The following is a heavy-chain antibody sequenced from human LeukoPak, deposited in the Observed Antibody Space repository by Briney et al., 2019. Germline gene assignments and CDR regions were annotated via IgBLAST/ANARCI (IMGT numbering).Heavy chain of an antibody. D-gene: IGHD3-10*01. CDR2: ISSNGGST. CDR3: ARDLSGGGLDY. V-gene: IGHV3-64*01. CDR1: GFTFSVSV. Sequence: PGGSPRLSCAASGFTFSVSVMHWVRQAPGKGLEYVSVISSNGGSTSYANSVKGRFTISRDNSKNTLYLQMGSLRAEDMAVYYCARDLSGGGLDYWGQGTLLTVSS. J-gene: IGHJ4*02.